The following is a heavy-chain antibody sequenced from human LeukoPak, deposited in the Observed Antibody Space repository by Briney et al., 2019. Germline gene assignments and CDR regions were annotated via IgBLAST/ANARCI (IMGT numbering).Heavy chain of an antibody. CDR3: ARGKPGYGGNSLYYYYYYMDV. J-gene: IGHJ6*03. D-gene: IGHD4-23*01. CDR2: IYYSGST. Sequence: SETLSLTCTVSGGSISSYYWSWIRQPPGKGLEWIGYIYYSGSTNYNPSLKSRVTISVDTSKNQFSLKLSSVTAADTAVYYCARGKPGYGGNSLYYYYYYMDVWGKGTTVTISS. V-gene: IGHV4-59*01. CDR1: GGSISSYY.